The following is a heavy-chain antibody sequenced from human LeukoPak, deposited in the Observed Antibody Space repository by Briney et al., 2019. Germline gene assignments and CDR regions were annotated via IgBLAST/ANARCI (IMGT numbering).Heavy chain of an antibody. CDR2: IDSTGGTT. J-gene: IGHJ4*02. V-gene: IGHV3-23*01. CDR3: ARDLLY. D-gene: IGHD1-26*01. CDR1: GFTFSSYA. Sequence: GGSLRLSCAASGFTFSSYALSWVRQAPGKGLEWVASIDSTGGTTYYADPVKGRFTISRDNSKTTVYLQMNSLRDEDTAIYYCARDLLYWGQGILVPVSS.